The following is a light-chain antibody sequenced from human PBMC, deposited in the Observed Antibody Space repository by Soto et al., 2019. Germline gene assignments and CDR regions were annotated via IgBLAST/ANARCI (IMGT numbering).Light chain of an antibody. CDR3: SSYTTRNTEV. CDR2: DVT. CDR1: SSDVGAFNY. V-gene: IGLV2-14*03. J-gene: IGLJ1*01. Sequence: QCVLTQPASVSGSPGEAISISCIGTSSDVGAFNYVSWYQHHPGKAPQLIIYDVTSRPSGVSNRFSASKSGNTASLTISGLQAEDEPDYYCSSYTTRNTEVFGTGTKVTVL.